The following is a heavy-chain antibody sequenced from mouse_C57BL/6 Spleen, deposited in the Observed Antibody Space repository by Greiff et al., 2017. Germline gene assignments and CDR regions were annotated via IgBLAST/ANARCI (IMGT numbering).Heavy chain of an antibody. D-gene: IGHD1-1*01. CDR3: ARHESFYYGSSYGWFAY. V-gene: IGHV5-6*01. Sequence: EVQGVESGGDLVKPGGSLKLSCAASGFTFSSYGMSWVRQTPDKRLEWVATISSGGSYTYSPDSVKGRFTISRDNAKNTLYLQMSSLKSEDTAMYYCARHESFYYGSSYGWFAYWGQGTLVTVSA. J-gene: IGHJ3*01. CDR1: GFTFSSYG. CDR2: ISSGGSYT.